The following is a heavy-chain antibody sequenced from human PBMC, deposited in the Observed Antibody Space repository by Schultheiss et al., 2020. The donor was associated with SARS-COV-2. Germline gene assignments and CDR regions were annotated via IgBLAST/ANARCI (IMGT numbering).Heavy chain of an antibody. Sequence: SETLSLTCAVYGGSFSGYYWSWIRQPPGKGLEWIGEINHSGSTNYNPSLKSRVTISVDTSKNQFSLKLTSVTAADTAVYFCARDAKFYYGMDVWGQGTTVTVSS. D-gene: IGHD2-2*01. CDR3: ARDAKFYYGMDV. V-gene: IGHV4-34*01. CDR1: GGSFSGYY. CDR2: INHSGST. J-gene: IGHJ6*02.